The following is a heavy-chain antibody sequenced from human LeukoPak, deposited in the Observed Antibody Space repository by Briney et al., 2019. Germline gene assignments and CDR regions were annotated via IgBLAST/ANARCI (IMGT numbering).Heavy chain of an antibody. D-gene: IGHD5-18*01. Sequence: GASVKVSCKASGYTFTSYAMHWVRQAPGQRLEWMGWINAGNGNTKYSQKFQGRVTITRDTSASTAYMELSSLRSEDTAMYYCARSGGYSYGYGGIDYWGQGTLVTVSS. CDR1: GYTFTSYA. CDR3: ARSGGYSYGYGGIDY. CDR2: INAGNGNT. V-gene: IGHV1-3*01. J-gene: IGHJ4*02.